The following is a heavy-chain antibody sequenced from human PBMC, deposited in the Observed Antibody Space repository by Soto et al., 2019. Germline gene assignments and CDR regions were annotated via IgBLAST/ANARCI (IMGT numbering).Heavy chain of an antibody. D-gene: IGHD6-6*01. V-gene: IGHV3-30*04. Sequence: QVQLVESGGGVVQPGRSLRLSCAASGFTFSGYAMHWDRQAPGKGLEWVAATSYDENYKYYADSVKGRFTISRDNSKNTLFLQMNSLRTEDTAVYYCARQGGSSGIWYFDYWGQGSLVTVSS. CDR1: GFTFSGYA. J-gene: IGHJ4*02. CDR3: ARQGGSSGIWYFDY. CDR2: TSYDENYK.